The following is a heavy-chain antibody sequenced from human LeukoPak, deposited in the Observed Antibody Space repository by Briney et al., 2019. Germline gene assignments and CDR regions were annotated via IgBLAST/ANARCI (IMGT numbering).Heavy chain of an antibody. V-gene: IGHV1-2*02. CDR3: GRGIQSFDP. J-gene: IGHJ5*02. CDR2: INPNSGGT. CDR1: GYTFTGYY. Sequence: ASVKVSCKASGYTFTGYYMHWVRQAPGQGLEWMGWINPNSGGTNYAQKFQSRVTMTRDTSMSAAYMEISRLTYDDTAVYYCGRGIQSFDPWGQGTLVTVSS.